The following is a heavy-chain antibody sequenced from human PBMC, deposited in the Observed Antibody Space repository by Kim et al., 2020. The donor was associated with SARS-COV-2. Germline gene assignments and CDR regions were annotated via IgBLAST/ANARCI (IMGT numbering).Heavy chain of an antibody. D-gene: IGHD3-10*01. V-gene: IGHV4-31*03. CDR2: IYYSGST. CDR3: ARDLSLLRFGEDWFDP. Sequence: SETLSLTCTVSGGSISSGGYYWSWIRQHPGKGLEWIGYIYYSGSTYYNPSLKSRVTISVDTSKNQFSLKLSSVTAADTAVYYRARDLSLLRFGEDWFDPWGQGTLVTVSS. J-gene: IGHJ5*02. CDR1: GGSISSGGYY.